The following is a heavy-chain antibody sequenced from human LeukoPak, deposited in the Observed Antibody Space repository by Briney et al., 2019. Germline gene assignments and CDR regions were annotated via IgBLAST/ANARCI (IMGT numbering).Heavy chain of an antibody. CDR2: IYYSGST. V-gene: IGHV4-59*12. CDR1: GDSISGYY. CDR3: AREDYGGNSGFDY. D-gene: IGHD4-23*01. Sequence: SETLSLTCSVSGDSISGYYWSWIRQPPGKGLEWIAYIYYSGSTYYNPSLKSRVTISVDTSKNQFSLKLSSVTAADTAVYYCAREDYGGNSGFDYWGQGTLVTVSS. J-gene: IGHJ4*02.